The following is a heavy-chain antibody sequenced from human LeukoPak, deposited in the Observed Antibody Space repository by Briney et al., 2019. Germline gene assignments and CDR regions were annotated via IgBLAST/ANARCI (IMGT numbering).Heavy chain of an antibody. CDR1: GFTFSSYS. V-gene: IGHV3-30*02. J-gene: IGHJ4*02. D-gene: IGHD3-10*01. CDR3: ARAKPKNMVRGLIMRRESRYYFDY. Sequence: GGSLRLSCAVPGFTFSSYSMNWVRQAPGKGLEWVAFIRYDGSKKYSADSVKGRFTISRDNSKNTLYLQMNSLRAEDTAVYYCARAKPKNMVRGLIMRRESRYYFDYWGQGTLVTVSS. CDR2: IRYDGSKK.